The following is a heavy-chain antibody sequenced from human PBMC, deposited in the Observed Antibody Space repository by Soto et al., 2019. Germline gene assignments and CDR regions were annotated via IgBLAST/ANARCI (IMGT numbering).Heavy chain of an antibody. J-gene: IGHJ6*02. D-gene: IGHD3-9*01. Sequence: PSETLSLTCTVSGGSISSYYWSWIRQPPWTGLEWIGYIYYSGSTNYNPSLKSRVTISVDTSKNQFSLKLSSVTAADTAVYYCARAGYLRPGLVWDGMDVWGQGTTVTVSS. CDR1: GGSISSYY. V-gene: IGHV4-59*01. CDR2: IYYSGST. CDR3: ARAGYLRPGLVWDGMDV.